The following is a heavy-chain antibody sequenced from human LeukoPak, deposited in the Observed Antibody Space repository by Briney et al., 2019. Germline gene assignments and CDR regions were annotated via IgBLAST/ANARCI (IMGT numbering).Heavy chain of an antibody. CDR3: ARVMYYYDSSGLPDY. CDR1: GFTFDDYA. Sequence: GSLRLSCAASGFTFDDYAMHWVRQAPGNGLEWIGSIYYSGSTYYNPSLKSRVTISVDTSKNQFSLKLSSVTAADTAVYYCARVMYYYDSSGLPDYWGQGTLVTVSS. V-gene: IGHV4-38-2*01. D-gene: IGHD3-22*01. J-gene: IGHJ4*02. CDR2: IYYSGST.